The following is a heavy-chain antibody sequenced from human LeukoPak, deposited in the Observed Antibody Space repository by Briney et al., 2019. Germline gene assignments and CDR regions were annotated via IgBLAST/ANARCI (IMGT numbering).Heavy chain of an antibody. CDR1: GYTFTGYY. V-gene: IGHV1-2*02. J-gene: IGHJ3*02. CDR3: ARGGSRSPRDAFDI. Sequence: SVKVSCKASGYTFTGYYMHWVRQAPGQGLEWMGWINPNSGGTNYAQKFQGRVTMTRDMSTSTVYMELSSLRSEDTAVYFCARGGSRSPRDAFDIWGQGTMVTVSS. D-gene: IGHD3-16*01. CDR2: INPNSGGT.